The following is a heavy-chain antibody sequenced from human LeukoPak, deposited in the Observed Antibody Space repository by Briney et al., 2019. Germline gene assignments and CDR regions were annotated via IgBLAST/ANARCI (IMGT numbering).Heavy chain of an antibody. Sequence: EASVKVSCKASGYTFTGYYMHWVRQAPGQGLEWMGWINPNSGGTNYAQKFQGRVTMTRDTSISTAYMELSRLRSDDTAVYYCARVRAPSSIVDLDYWGQGTLVTVSS. V-gene: IGHV1-2*02. D-gene: IGHD2-15*01. CDR3: ARVRAPSSIVDLDY. CDR2: INPNSGGT. CDR1: GYTFTGYY. J-gene: IGHJ4*02.